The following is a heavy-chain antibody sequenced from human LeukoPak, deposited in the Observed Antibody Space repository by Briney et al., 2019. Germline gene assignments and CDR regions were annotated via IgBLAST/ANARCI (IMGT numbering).Heavy chain of an antibody. D-gene: IGHD5-12*01. V-gene: IGHV3-73*01. J-gene: IGHJ6*03. CDR2: IRSKANSYAT. CDR3: TILDIVATNYYYYYMDV. CDR1: GFTFSGSA. Sequence: PGGSLRLSCAASGFTFSGSAMHWVRQASGKGLEWVGRIRSKANSYATAYAASVKGRFTISRDDSKNTAYLQMNSLKTEDTAVYYCTILDIVATNYYYYYMDVWGKGTTVTISS.